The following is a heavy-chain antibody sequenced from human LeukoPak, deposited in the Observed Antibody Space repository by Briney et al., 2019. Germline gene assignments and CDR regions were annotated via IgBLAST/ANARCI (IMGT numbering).Heavy chain of an antibody. CDR3: AKLERGDFWSGYYFDY. V-gene: IGHV4-59*01. CDR2: IYYSGST. D-gene: IGHD3-3*01. Sequence: PSETLSLTCTVSGGSISSYYWCWIRQPPGKGLEWIGYIYYSGSTNYNPSLKSRVTISVDTSKNQFSLKLSSVTAADTAVYYCAKLERGDFWSGYYFDYWGQGTLVTVSS. J-gene: IGHJ4*02. CDR1: GGSISSYY.